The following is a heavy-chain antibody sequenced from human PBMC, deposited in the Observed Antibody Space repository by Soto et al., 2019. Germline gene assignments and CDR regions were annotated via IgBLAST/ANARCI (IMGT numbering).Heavy chain of an antibody. CDR3: AKGPDGSGYYHNWFDS. J-gene: IGHJ5*01. CDR2: ISRTGDSA. Sequence: EVHLLESGGALVQPGGSLTLSCAASGFSFSDYAMSWVRQAPGKGLEWVSSISRTGDSAYYADSVKGRFAISIDRSKNRLSLPMNSLRVEDTAVYYCAKGPDGSGYYHNWFDSWGQGTLITVSS. V-gene: IGHV3-23*01. CDR1: GFSFSDYA. D-gene: IGHD3-22*01.